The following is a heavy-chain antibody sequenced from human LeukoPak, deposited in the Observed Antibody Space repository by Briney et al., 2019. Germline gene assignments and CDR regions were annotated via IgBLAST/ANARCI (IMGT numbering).Heavy chain of an antibody. V-gene: IGHV3-74*01. D-gene: IGHD3-22*01. J-gene: IGHJ2*01. Sequence: PGGSLRLTCAASGFTFSSSWMHWVRQAPGKGLVWVSRINSDGGSTSYADSVKGRFTISRDNAKNTLYLQMDSLRAEDTALYYCARDGYYYDSSGYYHWFFDLWGRGALVTVSS. CDR2: INSDGGST. CDR1: GFTFSSSW. CDR3: ARDGYYYDSSGYYHWFFDL.